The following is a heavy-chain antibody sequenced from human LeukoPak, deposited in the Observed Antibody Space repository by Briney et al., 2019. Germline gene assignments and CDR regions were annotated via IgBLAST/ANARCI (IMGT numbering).Heavy chain of an antibody. V-gene: IGHV5-51*01. CDR3: VRRSIVAATGSPYYYYYMDV. CDR1: GYTLTNNW. D-gene: IGHD2-15*01. Sequence: GESLKISCKISGYTLTNNWIGWVRQVPGKGLEWIGLIYPTYSDAKYSPSFQGQVTLSVDASISTAYFHLSGLRASDTAIYYCVRRSIVAATGSPYYYYYMDVWGKGTTVTVSS. J-gene: IGHJ6*03. CDR2: IYPTYSDA.